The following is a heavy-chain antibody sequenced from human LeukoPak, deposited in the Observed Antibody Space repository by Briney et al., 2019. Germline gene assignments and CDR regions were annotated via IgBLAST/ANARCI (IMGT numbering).Heavy chain of an antibody. CDR3: ARRDLGTITAGPFN. Sequence: APGKVSCTAAGYPVTNYGITWVRQAPGQGLKWMGWISGYQGSTKYAQNFQGRVTMTIDTSTSTAYMDLRSLRSDDTAIYFWARRDLGTITAGPFNWGQGTLVAVSS. J-gene: IGHJ4*02. V-gene: IGHV1-18*01. CDR2: ISGYQGST. CDR1: GYPVTNYG. D-gene: IGHD5-24*01.